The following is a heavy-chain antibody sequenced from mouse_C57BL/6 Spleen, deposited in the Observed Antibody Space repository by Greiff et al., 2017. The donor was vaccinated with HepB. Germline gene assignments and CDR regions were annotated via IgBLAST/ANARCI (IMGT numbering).Heavy chain of an antibody. V-gene: IGHV1-42*01. Sequence: EVQLQQSGPELVKPGASVKISCKASGYSFTGYYMNWVKQSPEKSLEWIGEINPSTGGTTYNQKFKAKATLTVDKSSSTAYMQLKSLTSEDSAVYYCARGGYSYAMDYWGQGTSVTVSS. CDR2: INPSTGGT. CDR1: GYSFTGYY. J-gene: IGHJ4*01. D-gene: IGHD2-12*01. CDR3: ARGGYSYAMDY.